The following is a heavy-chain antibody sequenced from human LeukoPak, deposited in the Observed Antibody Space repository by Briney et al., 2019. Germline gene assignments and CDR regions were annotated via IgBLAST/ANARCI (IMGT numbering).Heavy chain of an antibody. V-gene: IGHV4-30-2*01. CDR3: ARASYGPSLDY. Sequence: SETLSLTCAVSGGSISSGGYSWSWIRQPPGKGLEWIGYIYHSGSTYYNPSLKSRVTISVDRSKNQFSLKLSSVTAADTAVYYCARASYGPSLDYWGQGTLVTVSS. D-gene: IGHD5-18*01. CDR2: IYHSGST. J-gene: IGHJ4*02. CDR1: GGSISSGGYS.